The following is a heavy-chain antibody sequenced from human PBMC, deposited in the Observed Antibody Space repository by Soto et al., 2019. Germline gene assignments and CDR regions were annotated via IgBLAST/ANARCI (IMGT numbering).Heavy chain of an antibody. V-gene: IGHV1-69*01. D-gene: IGHD2-2*01. J-gene: IGHJ6*02. CDR1: GGTFSSYA. Sequence: QVQLVQSGAEVKKPGSSVTVSCKASGGTFSSYAISWVRQAPGQGLEWMGGIIPISGTANYAQKFQGRVTITADESTSTAYMELSSLRSEDTAVYYCARSQGSSTSLEIYYYYYYGMDVWGQGTTVTVPS. CDR2: IIPISGTA. CDR3: ARSQGSSTSLEIYYYYYYGMDV.